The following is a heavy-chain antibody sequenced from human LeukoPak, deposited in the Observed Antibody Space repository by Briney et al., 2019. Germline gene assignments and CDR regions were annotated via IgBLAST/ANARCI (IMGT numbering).Heavy chain of an antibody. CDR2: INHSGST. CDR3: ARGRFYYYGSGSNPIDY. Sequence: SETLSLTCAVYGGSFSGYYWSWIRQPPGKGLEWIGEINHSGSTNYNPSLKSRVTISVDTSKNQFSLKLSSVTAADTAVYYCARGRFYYYGSGSNPIDYWGQGTLVTVSS. J-gene: IGHJ4*02. CDR1: GGSFSGYY. D-gene: IGHD3-10*01. V-gene: IGHV4-34*01.